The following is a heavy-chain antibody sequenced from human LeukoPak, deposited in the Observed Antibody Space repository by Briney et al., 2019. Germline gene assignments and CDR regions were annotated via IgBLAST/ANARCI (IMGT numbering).Heavy chain of an antibody. D-gene: IGHD2-2*01. CDR3: ARALVVPAVTFDY. V-gene: IGHV3-7*03. CDR2: IKQDGSEK. J-gene: IGHJ4*02. Sequence: GGSLRLSCAASGFTFSSYWMSWVRQAPGKGLEWVANIKQDGSEKYYVDSVKGRFTISRDNAKNSLYLQMTSLRAEDTAVYYCARALVVPAVTFDYWGQGTLVTVSS. CDR1: GFTFSSYW.